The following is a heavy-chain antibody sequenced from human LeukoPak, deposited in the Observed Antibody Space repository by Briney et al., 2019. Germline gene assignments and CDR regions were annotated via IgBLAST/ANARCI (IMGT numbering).Heavy chain of an antibody. CDR3: VRSPACSSGTCYPNWFDP. J-gene: IGHJ5*02. D-gene: IGHD2-15*01. CDR2: TYPGDSNT. CDR1: GYIFTNNW. V-gene: IGHV5-51*01. Sequence: GESLKISCKGSGYIFTNNWIGWVRQMPGKGLEWMGITYPGDSNTRYSPSFQGQVTISADKSISSAYLQWSSLKASDTAMYYCVRSPACSSGTCYPNWFDPWGQGTLVTVSS.